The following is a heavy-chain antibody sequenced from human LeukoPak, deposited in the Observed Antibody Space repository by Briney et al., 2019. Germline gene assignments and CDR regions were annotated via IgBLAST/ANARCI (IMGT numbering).Heavy chain of an antibody. CDR2: IIPILGIA. CDR1: GGTFSSYA. D-gene: IGHD1-1*01. Sequence: SVTVSFTASGGTFSSYAISWVRQAPGQGLEWMGRIIPILGIANYAQKFQGRVTITADKSTSTAYMELSSLRFEDTAVYFCAKDKTMSYLYYGMDVWGQGTTVTVSS. V-gene: IGHV1-69*04. CDR3: AKDKTMSYLYYGMDV. J-gene: IGHJ6*02.